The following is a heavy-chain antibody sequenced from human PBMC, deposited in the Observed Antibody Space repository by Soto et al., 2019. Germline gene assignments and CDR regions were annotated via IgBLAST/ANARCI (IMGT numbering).Heavy chain of an antibody. D-gene: IGHD6-19*01. Sequence: SWIRHPPGKGLEWIGEINQSGTTIYNPSLKSRVTISVDTSKNQFSLKLSSVTAEDKAVYYCARGPQWLDYWGQGTLVTVSS. CDR3: ARGPQWLDY. CDR2: INQSGTT. V-gene: IGHV4-34*01. J-gene: IGHJ4*02.